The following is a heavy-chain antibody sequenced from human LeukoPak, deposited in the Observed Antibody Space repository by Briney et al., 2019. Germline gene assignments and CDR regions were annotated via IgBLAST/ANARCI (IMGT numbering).Heavy chain of an antibody. J-gene: IGHJ5*02. V-gene: IGHV1-69*01. CDR1: GGTFSSYA. Sequence: GASVTVSCKASGGTFSSYAISWVRQAPGQGLEWMGGIIPIFGTANYAQKFQGRVTITADESTSTAYMELSSLRSEDTAVYYCARDGRELEDTAMVPYWFDPWGQGTLVTVSS. D-gene: IGHD5-18*01. CDR2: IIPIFGTA. CDR3: ARDGRELEDTAMVPYWFDP.